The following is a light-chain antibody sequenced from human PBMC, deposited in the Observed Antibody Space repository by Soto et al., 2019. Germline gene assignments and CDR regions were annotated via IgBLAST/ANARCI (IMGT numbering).Light chain of an antibody. J-gene: IGKJ2*01. V-gene: IGKV3-11*01. CDR3: QQRSTWPYT. CDR2: DES. Sequence: EIVLTQSPATLSLSPGERATLSCRASQSVSSYLAWYQQKPGQAPRLLLYDESNRATGIPARFSGSGSGTDFTLTISSLEPEDFAAYYCQQRSTWPYTFGQGTKLAIK. CDR1: QSVSSY.